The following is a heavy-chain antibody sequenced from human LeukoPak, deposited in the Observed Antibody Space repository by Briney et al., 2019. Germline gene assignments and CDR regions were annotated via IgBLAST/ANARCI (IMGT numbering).Heavy chain of an antibody. J-gene: IGHJ4*02. CDR1: GYTFTSYG. CDR2: ISAYNGNT. Sequence: ASVKVSCKASGYTFTSYGISWVRQAPGQGLEWMGWISAYNGNTNYAQKLQGRVTMTADTSTSTAYMELRSLRSDDTAVYYCASGLPYYYDSSGYSDYFGYWGQGTLVTVSS. D-gene: IGHD3-22*01. V-gene: IGHV1-18*01. CDR3: ASGLPYYYDSSGYSDYFGY.